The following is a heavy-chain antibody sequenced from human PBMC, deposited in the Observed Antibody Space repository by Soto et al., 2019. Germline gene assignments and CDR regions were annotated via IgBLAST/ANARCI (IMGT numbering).Heavy chain of an antibody. Sequence: QLQLQESGPGLVKPSETLSLTCTFSGGSISTRSSYWGWIRQPPGKGMEWIGSIYYIGNTYYNPSLKSRVAISIGSSKTRFALNLKSVTTADTDVYSCGAQDYVAKGYHFENWGQGTMVTVSS. CDR3: GAQDYVAKGYHFEN. CDR2: IYYIGNT. D-gene: IGHD4-17*01. J-gene: IGHJ4*02. V-gene: IGHV4-39*02. CDR1: GGSISTRSSY.